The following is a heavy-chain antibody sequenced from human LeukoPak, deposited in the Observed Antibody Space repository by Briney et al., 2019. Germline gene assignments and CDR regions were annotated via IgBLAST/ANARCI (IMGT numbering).Heavy chain of an antibody. D-gene: IGHD4-17*01. CDR2: INSDGSSR. V-gene: IGHV3-74*01. J-gene: IGHJ4*02. Sequence: GGSLRPSCAASGFTISRYWMYWVRQVPGKGLVWVSRINSDGSSRSYADSVKGRFTISRDNAKNTLYLQMNSLRAEDTAVYFCARDRAYGDYRDYYFDYWGQGTLVTVSS. CDR3: ARDRAYGDYRDYYFDY. CDR1: GFTISRYW.